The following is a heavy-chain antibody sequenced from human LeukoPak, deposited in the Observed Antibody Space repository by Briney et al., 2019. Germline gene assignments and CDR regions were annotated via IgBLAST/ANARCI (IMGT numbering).Heavy chain of an antibody. CDR2: IYYSGST. J-gene: IGHJ3*02. V-gene: IGHV4-39*07. Sequence: SETLSLTCTVSGGSISSSSYYWGWIRQPPGKGLEWIGSIYYSGSTYYNPSLKSRVTISVDTSKNQFSLKLSSVTAADTAVYYCARDRAIDDAFDIWGQGTMVTVSS. CDR1: GGSISSSSYY. CDR3: ARDRAIDDAFDI. D-gene: IGHD1-26*01.